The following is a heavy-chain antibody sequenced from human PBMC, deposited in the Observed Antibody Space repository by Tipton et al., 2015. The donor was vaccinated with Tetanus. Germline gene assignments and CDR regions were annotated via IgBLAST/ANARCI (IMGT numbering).Heavy chain of an antibody. CDR1: GDSINSGDYY. CDR2: IYYSGST. J-gene: IGHJ4*02. Sequence: TLSLTCNVSGDSINSGDYYWSWIRQPPGKGLEWIGYIYYSGSTYYNPSLKSRVTISIDTSKNQFSLRLSSATAADTAVYYCSSSPGNHYLAFFDYWGRGTLVTVSS. V-gene: IGHV4-30-4*01. CDR3: SSSPGNHYLAFFDY. D-gene: IGHD2/OR15-2a*01.